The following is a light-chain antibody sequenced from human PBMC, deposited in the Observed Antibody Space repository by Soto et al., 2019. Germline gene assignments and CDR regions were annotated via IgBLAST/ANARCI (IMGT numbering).Light chain of an antibody. V-gene: IGKV3-20*01. CDR2: GAS. CDR3: QQYVSSPLT. CDR1: QSVSSSY. J-gene: IGKJ4*01. Sequence: EIVLTQSPGTLSLSPGERATLSCTASQSVSSSYLVWYQQKPGQAPRLLIYGASSRATGIPDRFSGSGSGTDFTLTISRLEPEDSAVYYCQQYVSSPLTFGGGTKVEIK.